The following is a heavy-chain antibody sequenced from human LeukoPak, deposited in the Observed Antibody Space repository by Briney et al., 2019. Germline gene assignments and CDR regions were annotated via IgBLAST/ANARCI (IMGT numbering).Heavy chain of an antibody. V-gene: IGHV3-33*06. J-gene: IGHJ4*02. CDR3: AKGNDFWSGYLDY. CDR1: GFTFSSYG. D-gene: IGHD3-3*01. Sequence: GGSLRLSCAASGFTFSSYGMNWVRQAPGKGLEWVAVIWYDGSNKYYADSVKGRFTISRDNSKNTLYLQMNSLRAEDTAVYYCAKGNDFWSGYLDYWGQGTLVTVSS. CDR2: IWYDGSNK.